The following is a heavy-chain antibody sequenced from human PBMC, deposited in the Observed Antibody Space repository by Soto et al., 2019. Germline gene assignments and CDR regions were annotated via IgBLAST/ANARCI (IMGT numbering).Heavy chain of an antibody. CDR2: ISGGSGVT. CDR3: TLPREKWNAAVFDY. J-gene: IGHJ4*02. V-gene: IGHV3-23*01. CDR1: GFPFSTYA. Sequence: GGSLRLSCEASGFPFSTYAMTWVGQGPGKGLEWVYRISGGSGVTYYADSVKGRFAISRDNSKNTLYLQMNSLRAEDTAIYYCTLPREKWNAAVFDYWGQGTLVTVSS. D-gene: IGHD1-1*01.